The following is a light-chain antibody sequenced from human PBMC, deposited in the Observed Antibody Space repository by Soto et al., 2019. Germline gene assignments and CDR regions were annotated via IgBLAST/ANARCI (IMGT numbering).Light chain of an antibody. CDR1: STNIGSSSL. CDR3: CSYAGSDNYVL. CDR2: EGT. J-gene: IGLJ2*01. V-gene: IGLV2-23*01. Sequence: QSVLTQPASVSGSPGQSITISCTGSSTNIGSSSLVSWYQQPPGKAPKLMIYEGTKRPSGLSDRFSGSKSGNTASLTISGLQAEDEADYFCCSYAGSDNYVLFGGGTKLTVL.